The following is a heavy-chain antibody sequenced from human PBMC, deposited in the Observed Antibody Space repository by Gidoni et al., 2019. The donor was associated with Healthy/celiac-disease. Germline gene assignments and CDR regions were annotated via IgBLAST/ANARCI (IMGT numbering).Heavy chain of an antibody. CDR2: IIPIFGTA. J-gene: IGHJ4*02. Sequence: QVQLVQSGAEVKKPGSSVKVACKASGSTFSRYAFRWVRQAPGQGLEWMGGIIPIFGTANYAQKLQGRVTITADESTSTAYMELSSLRSEDTAVYYCARALTITIFGVVIIRDFDYWGQGTLVTVSS. CDR3: ARALTITIFGVVIIRDFDY. D-gene: IGHD3-3*01. V-gene: IGHV1-69*01. CDR1: GSTFSRYA.